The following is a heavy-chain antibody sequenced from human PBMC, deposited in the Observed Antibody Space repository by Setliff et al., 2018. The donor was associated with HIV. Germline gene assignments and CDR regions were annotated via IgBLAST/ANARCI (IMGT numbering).Heavy chain of an antibody. CDR2: MNPNSGKQ. Sequence: EASVKVSCKASGYTFTSYDIHWVRQATGQGLEWMGWMNPNSGKQGYAQKSQGRVTFTRDSSASTVYMEMSSLSSEDTAMFYCARDGGPGSGWGDYSYYFSMDVRGKGTTVTVSS. CDR1: GYTFTSYD. V-gene: IGHV1-8*03. J-gene: IGHJ6*03. CDR3: ARDGGPGSGWGDYSYYFSMDV. D-gene: IGHD6-19*01.